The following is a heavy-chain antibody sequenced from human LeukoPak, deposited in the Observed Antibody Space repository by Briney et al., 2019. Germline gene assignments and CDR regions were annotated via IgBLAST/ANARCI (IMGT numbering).Heavy chain of an antibody. CDR1: GYSISSGYY. D-gene: IGHD3-10*01. Sequence: SETLSLTCTVSGYSISSGYYWGWIRQPPGKGLEWIGSIYHSGSTYYNPSLKSRVTISVDTSKNQFSLKLSSVTAADTAVYYCASLKRFGELLLFPGYWGQGTLVTVSS. J-gene: IGHJ4*02. V-gene: IGHV4-38-2*02. CDR2: IYHSGST. CDR3: ASLKRFGELLLFPGY.